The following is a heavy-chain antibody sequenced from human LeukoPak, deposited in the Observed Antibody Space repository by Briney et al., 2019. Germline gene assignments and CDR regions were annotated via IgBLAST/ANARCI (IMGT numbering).Heavy chain of an antibody. D-gene: IGHD3-22*01. CDR2: IYSGGST. CDR1: GFTVSSNY. Sequence: PGGSLRLSCAASGFTVSSNYMRWLPQAPGKGLEWVSVIYSGGSTYYADSVKGRFTNSRDNSKNTLYLQMNSLRAEDTAVYYCARDDSSGYGFDYWGQGTLVTVSS. V-gene: IGHV3-53*01. CDR3: ARDDSSGYGFDY. J-gene: IGHJ4*02.